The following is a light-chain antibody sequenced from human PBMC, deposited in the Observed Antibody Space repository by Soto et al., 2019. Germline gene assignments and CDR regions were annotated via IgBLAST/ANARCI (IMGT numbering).Light chain of an antibody. J-gene: IGKJ3*01. CDR3: QQYDNLPFT. Sequence: DIQMTQSPSSLSASVGDRVIITCQASQDISQYLNWYQQKAGKAPKLLIYDASNLETGVPPRFSGSGSGTDFSFTISSLQPEDIATYYCQQYDNLPFTFGPGTKVDIK. V-gene: IGKV1-33*01. CDR2: DAS. CDR1: QDISQY.